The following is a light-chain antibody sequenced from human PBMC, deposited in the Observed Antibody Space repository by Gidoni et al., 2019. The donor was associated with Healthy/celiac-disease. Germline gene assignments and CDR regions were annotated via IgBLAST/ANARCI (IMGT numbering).Light chain of an antibody. CDR1: QSISSW. CDR3: QQDNSYWA. V-gene: IGKV1-5*03. CDR2: NAS. Sequence: DIQMTQSPSTLAASVGDRVTITGRASQSISSWLAWYQQKPGKAPKLLIYNASSLESVVPSRFSGSGSGTEFTLTISSLQPDDFATYYCQQDNSYWAFGQGTKVEIK. J-gene: IGKJ1*01.